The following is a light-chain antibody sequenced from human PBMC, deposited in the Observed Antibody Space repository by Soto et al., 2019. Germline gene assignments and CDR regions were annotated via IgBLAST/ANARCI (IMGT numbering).Light chain of an antibody. CDR1: ESVVRY. CDR3: PQRSNWPLT. Sequence: EIVLTQSPVTLSLSPGDTATLSCRASESVVRYLAWYQQKPGQAPRLLIYDASKRATGIPARFSGSGYGRDFTLTISSLEPEDFAVYYCPQRSNWPLTFGGGTKVEIK. J-gene: IGKJ4*01. CDR2: DAS. V-gene: IGKV3-11*02.